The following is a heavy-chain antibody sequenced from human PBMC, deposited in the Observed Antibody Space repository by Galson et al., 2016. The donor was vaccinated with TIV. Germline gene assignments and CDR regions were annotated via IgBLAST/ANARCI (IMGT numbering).Heavy chain of an antibody. CDR2: MSNDGSNK. V-gene: IGHV3-30*18. D-gene: IGHD2-15*01. CDR1: GFTFSGYG. Sequence: SLRLFCAASGFTFSGYGMHWVRQAPGKGLEWVAIMSNDGSNKYYVDSVKGRFTISRDNSKDTLYLQMNNLRAEDTAVYYCAKINYQFLLSDAFDIWGQGTMVTVSS. J-gene: IGHJ3*02. CDR3: AKINYQFLLSDAFDI.